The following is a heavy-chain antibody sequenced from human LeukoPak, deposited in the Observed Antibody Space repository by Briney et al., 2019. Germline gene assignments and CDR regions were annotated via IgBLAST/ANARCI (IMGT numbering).Heavy chain of an antibody. Sequence: PSETLSLTCTVSGGSISSYYWSWIRQPAGRGLEWIGRIYTSGTTNYNPSLKSRVTMSVDTSKNQFSLKLSSVTAADTAVYYCARDLGDCSSTSCFFGNNYYYMDVWGKGTTVTVSS. V-gene: IGHV4-4*07. D-gene: IGHD2-2*01. CDR1: GGSISSYY. CDR2: IYTSGTT. J-gene: IGHJ6*03. CDR3: ARDLGDCSSTSCFFGNNYYYMDV.